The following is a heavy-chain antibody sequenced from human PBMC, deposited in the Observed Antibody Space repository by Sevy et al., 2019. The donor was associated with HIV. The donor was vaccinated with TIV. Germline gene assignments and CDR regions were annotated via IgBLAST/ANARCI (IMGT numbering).Heavy chain of an antibody. CDR3: PKEHPGYNHDTRGSFEY. CDR2: IRGSGFST. Sequence: GGSLRLSCVASGFTFNTYAMSWVRQAPGKGLEWVSAIRGSGFSTYYAAPVQGRFTFSRDNSKNTLYLQMNILRAEDTVGYYCPKEHPGYNHDTRGSFEYWGQGNLVTAS. D-gene: IGHD3-22*01. CDR1: GFTFNTYA. J-gene: IGHJ4*02. V-gene: IGHV3-23*01.